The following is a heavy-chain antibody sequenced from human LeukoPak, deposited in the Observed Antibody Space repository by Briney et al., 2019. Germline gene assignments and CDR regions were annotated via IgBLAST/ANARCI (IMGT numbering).Heavy chain of an antibody. Sequence: SETLSLTCTVSGGSISSYYWSWIRQPPGKGLEWIGYIYYSGSTNYSPSLKSRVTISVDTSKNQFSLKLSSVTAADTAVYYCARWLGYCGGDCYSSFDYWGQGTLVTVSS. V-gene: IGHV4-59*01. CDR2: IYYSGST. CDR3: ARWLGYCGGDCYSSFDY. CDR1: GGSISSYY. J-gene: IGHJ4*02. D-gene: IGHD2-21*02.